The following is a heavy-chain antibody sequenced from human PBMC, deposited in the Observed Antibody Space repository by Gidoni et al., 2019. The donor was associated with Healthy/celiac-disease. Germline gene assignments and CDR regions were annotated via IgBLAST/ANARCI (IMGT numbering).Heavy chain of an antibody. CDR3: ARAEEFSSSWFDY. D-gene: IGHD6-13*01. Sequence: QVQLVQSGAEVKKPGASVKVSCKASGYTFTRSYMHWVRQAPGQGLAWMGIINPSGGSTSYAQKLQGRVTMTRDTSTSTVYMELSSLRSEDTAVYYCARAEEFSSSWFDYWGQGTLVTVSS. CDR1: GYTFTRSY. V-gene: IGHV1-46*04. CDR2: INPSGGST. J-gene: IGHJ4*02.